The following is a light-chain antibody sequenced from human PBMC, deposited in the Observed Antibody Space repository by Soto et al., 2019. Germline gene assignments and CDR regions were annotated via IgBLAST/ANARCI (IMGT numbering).Light chain of an antibody. V-gene: IGKV3-15*01. CDR1: QSVSSN. CDR2: GAS. J-gene: IGKJ1*01. Sequence: EIVMTQSPATLSVSPGERATLSCRASQSVSSNLAWYQQKPGQAPRLLIYGASTRATGIPARFSGSGSGTDFTLTISCLQPDDFATYYCQQYNSYWTFGQGTKVDI. CDR3: QQYNSYWT.